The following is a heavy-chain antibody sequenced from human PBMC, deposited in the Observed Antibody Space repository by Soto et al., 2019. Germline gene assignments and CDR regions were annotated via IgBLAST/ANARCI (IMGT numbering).Heavy chain of an antibody. CDR3: ARDLGGYSSGWKIAEYFQQ. CDR2: IWYDGSNK. CDR1: GFTFSSYG. J-gene: IGHJ1*01. D-gene: IGHD6-19*01. V-gene: IGHV3-33*01. Sequence: PGGSLRLSCAASGFTFSSYGMHWVRQAPGKGLEWVAVIWYDGSNKYYADSVKGRFTISRDNSKNTLYLQMNSLRAEDTAVYYCARDLGGYSSGWKIAEYFQQWGKGNLVTVSS.